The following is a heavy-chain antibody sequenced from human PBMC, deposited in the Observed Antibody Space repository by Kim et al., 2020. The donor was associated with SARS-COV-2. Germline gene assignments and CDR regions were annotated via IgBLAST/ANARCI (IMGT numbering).Heavy chain of an antibody. CDR2: FDPEDGET. CDR3: ATESGSSWTKVAFDI. CDR1: GYTLTELS. V-gene: IGHV1-24*01. Sequence: ASVKVSCKVSGYTLTELSMHWVRQAPGKGLEWMAGFDPEDGETIYAQKFQGRVTMTEDTSTDPAYMELSSLRSEDTAVYYCATESGSSWTKVAFDIWGQGTMVTVSS. D-gene: IGHD6-13*01. J-gene: IGHJ3*02.